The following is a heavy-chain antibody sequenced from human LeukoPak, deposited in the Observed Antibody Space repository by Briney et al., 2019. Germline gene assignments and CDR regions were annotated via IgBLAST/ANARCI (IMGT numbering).Heavy chain of an antibody. CDR3: ARGGPQWLVLRKRFYFDS. CDR2: ISPSGGGT. Sequence: ASVKVSFKSPGYTFTSYYIHWVRQAPGQGLEWMGIISPSGGGTGYAQNFQGRVTMTRDTSTSTVYMELSSLRSEDTAVYFCARGGPQWLVLRKRFYFDSWGQGTLVTVSS. V-gene: IGHV1-46*01. CDR1: GYTFTSYY. J-gene: IGHJ4*02. D-gene: IGHD6-19*01.